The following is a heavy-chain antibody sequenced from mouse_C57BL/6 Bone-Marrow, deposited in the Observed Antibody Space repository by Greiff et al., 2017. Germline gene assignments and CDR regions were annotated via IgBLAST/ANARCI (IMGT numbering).Heavy chain of an antibody. CDR2: ISSGSSTI. CDR3: ARRKGLDY. CDR1: GFTFSDYG. V-gene: IGHV5-17*01. J-gene: IGHJ2*01. Sequence: EVKVEESGGGLVKPGGSLKLSCAASGFTFSDYGMHWVSQAPEKGLEWVAYISSGSSTIYYADTVQGRFTISRDNAKNTLFLQMTSLRSEDTAMYYCARRKGLDYWGQGTTLTVSS.